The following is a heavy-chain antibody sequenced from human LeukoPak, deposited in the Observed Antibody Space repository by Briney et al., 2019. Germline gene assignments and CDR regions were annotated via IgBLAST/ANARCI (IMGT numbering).Heavy chain of an antibody. CDR3: ATPYCGGDCAPFFDY. V-gene: IGHV1-2*02. CDR1: GYTFTDYY. D-gene: IGHD2-21*02. CDR2: INPNNGGT. Sequence: ASVKVSCKASGYTFTDYYMHWVRQAPGQGLEWMGWINPNNGGTNYAQKFQGRVTMTRDTSISTAYMELSSLRSDDTAVYYCATPYCGGDCAPFFDYWGQGTLVTVSS. J-gene: IGHJ4*02.